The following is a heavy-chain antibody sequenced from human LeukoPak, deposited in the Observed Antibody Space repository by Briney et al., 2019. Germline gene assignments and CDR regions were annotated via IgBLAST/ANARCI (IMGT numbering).Heavy chain of an antibody. CDR1: DYPIINSNW. CDR3: TRVSRIDYGGNPEGDV. D-gene: IGHD4-23*01. CDR2: VYQSGST. Sequence: SGTLSLTCTVSDYPIINSNWWTWVRQPPGKGLEWMGEVYQSGSTTYNPSLKSRITMSLDTSKNQFSLKLSSVTTADTAVYYCTRVSRIDYGGNPEGDVWGKGTTVIVSS. V-gene: IGHV4-4*02. J-gene: IGHJ6*04.